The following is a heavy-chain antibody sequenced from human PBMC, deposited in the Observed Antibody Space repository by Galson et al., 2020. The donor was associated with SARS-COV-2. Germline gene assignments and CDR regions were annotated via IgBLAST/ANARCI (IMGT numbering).Heavy chain of an antibody. CDR1: GYTLTELS. V-gene: IGHV1-24*01. Sequence: ASVKVSCKVSGYTLTELSMHWVRQAPGKGLEWMGGFDPEDGETIYAQKFQGRVTMTEDTSTDTAYMELSSLRSEDTAVYYCATAHSIFGVVIPLYWGQGTLVTVSS. D-gene: IGHD3-3*01. CDR2: FDPEDGET. CDR3: ATAHSIFGVVIPLY. J-gene: IGHJ4*02.